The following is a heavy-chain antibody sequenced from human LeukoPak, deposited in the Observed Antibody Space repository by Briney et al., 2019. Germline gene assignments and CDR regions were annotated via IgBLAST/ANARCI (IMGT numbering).Heavy chain of an antibody. V-gene: IGHV1-18*01. Sequence: ASVKVSCKASGYTFTSYGISWVRQAPGQGLEWMGWISAYNGNTNYAQKLQGRVTMTTDTSTSTVYMELRSLRSDDTAVYYGARDDSSGYHDYWGQGTLVTVSS. CDR3: ARDDSSGYHDY. D-gene: IGHD3-22*01. CDR2: ISAYNGNT. J-gene: IGHJ4*02. CDR1: GYTFTSYG.